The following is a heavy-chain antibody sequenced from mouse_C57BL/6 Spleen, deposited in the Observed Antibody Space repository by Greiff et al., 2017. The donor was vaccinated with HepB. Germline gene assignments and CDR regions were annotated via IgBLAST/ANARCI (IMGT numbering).Heavy chain of an antibody. CDR1: GFTFSDYY. V-gene: IGHV5-12*01. J-gene: IGHJ2*02. D-gene: IGHD5-1*01. CDR3: ARQRSTLAYYFDY. CDR2: ISNGGGST. Sequence: EVKLMESGGGLVQPGGSLKLSCAASGFTFSDYYMYWVRQTPEKRLEWVAYISNGGGSTYYPDTVKGRFTISRVNPKNTLYLQMSRLKSEDTAMYYCARQRSTLAYYFDYWGQGTSLTVSS.